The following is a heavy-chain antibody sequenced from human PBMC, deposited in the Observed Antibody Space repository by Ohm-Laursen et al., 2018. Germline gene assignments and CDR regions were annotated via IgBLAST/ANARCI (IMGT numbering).Heavy chain of an antibody. Sequence: SLRLSCAAFGFTFSPTGMTWVRQAPGKGLEWVSTISFTSDPYYAESLRGRFTVSRDNTRNSVYLQMNSLRDEDTGVYYCARDGSGWSRDVWGQGTTVTVSS. V-gene: IGHV3-69-1*01. CDR3: ARDGSGWSRDV. J-gene: IGHJ6*02. CDR2: ISFTSDP. CDR1: GFTFSPTG. D-gene: IGHD6-13*01.